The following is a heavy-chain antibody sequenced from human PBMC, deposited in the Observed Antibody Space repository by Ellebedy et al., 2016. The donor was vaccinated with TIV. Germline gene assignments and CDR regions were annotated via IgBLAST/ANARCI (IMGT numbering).Heavy chain of an antibody. J-gene: IGHJ2*01. CDR3: AGDRAPIGRNWYFDL. Sequence: AASVKVSCKASGYSFTGYYIHWVRQAPGQGLEWLGGTIPMFGTANFAQRFQGRVTITADESRSTAYMELSSLRSEDTAVYYCAGDRAPIGRNWYFDLWGRGTLVTVSS. CDR2: TIPMFGTA. CDR1: GYSFTGYY. D-gene: IGHD5-24*01. V-gene: IGHV1-69*13.